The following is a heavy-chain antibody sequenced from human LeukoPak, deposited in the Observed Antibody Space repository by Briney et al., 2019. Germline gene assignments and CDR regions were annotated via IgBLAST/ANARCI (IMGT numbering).Heavy chain of an antibody. CDR3: ARRASSHYYDSSGYSPDY. CDR2: IYYSSST. D-gene: IGHD3-22*01. J-gene: IGHJ4*02. V-gene: IGHV4-39*01. CDR1: GGYISSSNYY. Sequence: PAETLSLTCTVSGGYISSSNYYWVWIPQPPGKELELIWNIYYSSSTYYNPSRKSRVTRSVDTSKNQFSLKLSSVAAADAAVYYCARRASSHYYDSSGYSPDYWGQGTLVTVSS.